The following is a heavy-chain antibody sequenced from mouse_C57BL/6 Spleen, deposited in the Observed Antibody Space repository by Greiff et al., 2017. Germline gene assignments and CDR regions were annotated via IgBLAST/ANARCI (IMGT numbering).Heavy chain of an antibody. V-gene: IGHV1-22*01. CDR3: ARDGYYPAWFAY. J-gene: IGHJ3*01. Sequence: VQLQQSGPELVKPGASVKMSCKASGYTFTDYNMHWVKQSHGKSLEWIGYINPNNGGTSYNQKFKGKATLTVNKSSSTAYMELRSLTSEDSAVYYCARDGYYPAWFAYWGQGTLVTVSA. CDR1: GYTFTDYN. CDR2: INPNNGGT. D-gene: IGHD2-3*01.